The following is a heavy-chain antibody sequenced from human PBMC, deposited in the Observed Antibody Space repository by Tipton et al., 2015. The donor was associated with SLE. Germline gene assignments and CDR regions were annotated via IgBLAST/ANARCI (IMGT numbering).Heavy chain of an antibody. Sequence: TLSLTCSVSGGSISSSNYYWSWVRQHPGKGLEWIGYIYYSGSTNYNPSLKSRVAMSVDMSKNQFSLKLTSVTAADTAVYYCASGNPVMPLWGQGTLVTVSS. CDR2: IYYSGST. CDR3: ASGNPVMPL. J-gene: IGHJ4*02. D-gene: IGHD1-1*01. CDR1: GGSISSSNYY. V-gene: IGHV4-61*01.